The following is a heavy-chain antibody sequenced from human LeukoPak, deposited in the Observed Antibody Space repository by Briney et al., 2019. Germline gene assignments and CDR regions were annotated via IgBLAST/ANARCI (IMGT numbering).Heavy chain of an antibody. Sequence: SETLSLTCSVSGGSISSSSYFWGWIRQPPGKGLEWIASVHYSGSTYYNPSLKSRLTISVDTSKNQFSLELSSVTAADTAVYYCAREASPLHCTDGVCYPPPTFDYWGQGTLVTVSS. V-gene: IGHV4-39*02. CDR3: AREASPLHCTDGVCYPPPTFDY. CDR1: GGSISSSSYF. CDR2: VHYSGST. D-gene: IGHD2-8*01. J-gene: IGHJ4*02.